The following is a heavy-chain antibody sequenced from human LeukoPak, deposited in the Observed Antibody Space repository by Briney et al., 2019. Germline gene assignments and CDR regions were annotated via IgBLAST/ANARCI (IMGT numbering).Heavy chain of an antibody. CDR2: ISSSSSSI. J-gene: IGHJ6*02. Sequence: PGGSLRLSRAASGFTFSSYSMNWVRQAPGKGLGWVSVISSSSSSIYYADSVKGRFTISRDNAKNSLYLQMNSLRAEDTAVYYCARHAGPYYGSGSYGLDVWGQGTTVTVSS. V-gene: IGHV3-21*01. CDR3: ARHAGPYYGSGSYGLDV. CDR1: GFTFSSYS. D-gene: IGHD3-10*01.